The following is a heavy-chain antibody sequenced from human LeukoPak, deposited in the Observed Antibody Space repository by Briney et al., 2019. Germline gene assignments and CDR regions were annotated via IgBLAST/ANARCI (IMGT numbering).Heavy chain of an antibody. CDR3: TTYGRVPYCSVGSCYQDVFDI. J-gene: IGHJ3*02. CDR2: IKSKTDGGTT. CDR1: GFTFSNAW. V-gene: IGHV3-15*01. D-gene: IGHD2-15*01. Sequence: GGSLRLSCAASGFTFSNAWMSWVRQAPGKGLEWVGRIKSKTDGGTTDYAAPVKGRFTISRDDSKNTLYLQMNSLKTEDTAVYYCTTYGRVPYCSVGSCYQDVFDIWGQGTMVTVSS.